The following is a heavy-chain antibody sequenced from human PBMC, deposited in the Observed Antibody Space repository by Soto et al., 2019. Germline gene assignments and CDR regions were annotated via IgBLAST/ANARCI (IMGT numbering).Heavy chain of an antibody. CDR3: AKMSSENYYDPVFS. CDR1: GFTFSDYY. J-gene: IGHJ4*02. V-gene: IGHV3-11*01. D-gene: IGHD3-22*01. Sequence: QVQLVESGGGLVKTGGSLRIVCEASGFTFSDYYMSWVRQAPGKELEWVSYISSSGNIIYYADSVKGRFTISRDNAKNSVYLQMNSLRAEDTALYFCAKMSSENYYDPVFSWGQGTLVTVSS. CDR2: ISSSGNII.